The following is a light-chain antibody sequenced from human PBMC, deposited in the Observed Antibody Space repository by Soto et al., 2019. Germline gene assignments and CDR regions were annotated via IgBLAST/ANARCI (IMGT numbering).Light chain of an antibody. CDR2: DAS. Sequence: DIQMTQSPSTLSASVGERVVITCRASQNINKWLAWYQQKPGKAPKFLIYDASTLETGVPSRFSGSGSGTEFTLTISSLQPDDFATFYCQQYDTFPRTFGQGTKVDIK. J-gene: IGKJ1*01. V-gene: IGKV1-5*01. CDR3: QQYDTFPRT. CDR1: QNINKW.